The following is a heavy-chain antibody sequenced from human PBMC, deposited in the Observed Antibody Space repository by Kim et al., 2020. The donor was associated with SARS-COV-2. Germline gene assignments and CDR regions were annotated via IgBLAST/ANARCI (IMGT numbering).Heavy chain of an antibody. Sequence: QKFQGRGTITRDTSASTAYMEVSSLRSEDTAVYYCARSYYASGTWTSFDYWGQGTLVTVSS. D-gene: IGHD3-10*01. J-gene: IGHJ4*02. V-gene: IGHV1-3*01. CDR3: ARSYYASGTWTSFDY.